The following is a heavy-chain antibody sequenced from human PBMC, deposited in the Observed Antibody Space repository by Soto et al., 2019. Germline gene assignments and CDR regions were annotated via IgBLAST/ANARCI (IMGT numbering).Heavy chain of an antibody. CDR1: GYTFTSYA. D-gene: IGHD3-10*01. CDR2: INAGNGNT. CDR3: ARGTPVWFDP. J-gene: IGHJ5*02. V-gene: IGHV1-3*05. Sequence: QVQLVQSGAEEKKPGASVKVSCKASGYTFTSYAMHWVRQAPGQRLEWMGWINAGNGNTKYSQKFQGRVTITRDTSASKADMEMSSLRSEYTAVYYCARGTPVWFDPWGQGTLVTVSS.